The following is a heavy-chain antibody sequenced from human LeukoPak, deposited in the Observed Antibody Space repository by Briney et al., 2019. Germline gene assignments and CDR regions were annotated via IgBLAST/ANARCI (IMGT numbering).Heavy chain of an antibody. CDR1: GGSISSGGYY. CDR3: ARDSAPGDAFDI. Sequence: KASETLSLTCTVSGGSISSGGYYWSWIRQHPGKGLEWIGYIYYSGSTYYNPSLKSRVTISVDTSKNQFSLKLSSVAAADTAVYYCARDSAPGDAFDIWGQGTMVTVSS. V-gene: IGHV4-31*03. CDR2: IYYSGST. J-gene: IGHJ3*02.